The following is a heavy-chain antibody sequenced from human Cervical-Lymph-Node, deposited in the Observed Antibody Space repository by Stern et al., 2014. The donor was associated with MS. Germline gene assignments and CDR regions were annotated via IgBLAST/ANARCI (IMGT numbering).Heavy chain of an antibody. J-gene: IGHJ6*02. CDR1: GFNFYDYA. CDR2: ICWDSVSK. Sequence: QLVESGGGSVQPGRSLRLSCAASGFNFYDYAMHWVRQVPGKGLEWVSSICWDSVSKAYADSVKDRFTISRDNAKNSLYLQVESLRPEDTALYYCARAPILWTGTWLGNGMDVWGQGTTVTVSS. CDR3: ARAPILWTGTWLGNGMDV. V-gene: IGHV3-9*01. D-gene: IGHD3/OR15-3a*01.